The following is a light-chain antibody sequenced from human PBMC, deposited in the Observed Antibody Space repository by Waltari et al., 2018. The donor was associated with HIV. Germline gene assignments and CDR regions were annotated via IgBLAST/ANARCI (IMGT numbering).Light chain of an antibody. Sequence: QSALTQPPSASGSPGQSVTLSCTGTNSDIGTYDYVSWYQQHPGKAPKLVISEVTMRPSGVSDRFSGSKSGNTAFLTVSGLQAEDEADYYCSSFANRDGFYVLFGGGTRLTVL. CDR2: EVT. J-gene: IGLJ2*01. CDR1: NSDIGTYDY. V-gene: IGLV2-8*01. CDR3: SSFANRDGFYVL.